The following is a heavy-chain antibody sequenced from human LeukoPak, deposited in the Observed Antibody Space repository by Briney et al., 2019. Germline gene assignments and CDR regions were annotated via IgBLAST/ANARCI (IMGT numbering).Heavy chain of an antibody. V-gene: IGHV3-30*03. J-gene: IGHJ4*02. D-gene: IGHD6-13*01. CDR3: AREDASSWDY. Sequence: GGSLRLSCVTSGFTFSSYGMHWVRQVPGKGLEWVAVISYDAKSNYHVDSVKGRFTISRDNSKNTLYLQMNSLRAEDTAVYYCAREDASSWDYWGQGILVTVSS. CDR1: GFTFSSYG. CDR2: ISYDAKSN.